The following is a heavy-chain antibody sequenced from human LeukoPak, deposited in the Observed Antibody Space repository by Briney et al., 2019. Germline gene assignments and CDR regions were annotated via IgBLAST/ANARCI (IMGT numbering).Heavy chain of an antibody. CDR1: GDSITSSY. CDR3: ARSGYAYYFDY. D-gene: IGHD5-12*01. Sequence: PSETLSLTCIVSGDSITSSYWNWIRQPPGKGLEWIGYVYYSGITNYNPSLKSRVTISIDTSKNQFSLKLNSVTAADTAVYYCARSGYAYYFDYWGQGTLVTVSS. V-gene: IGHV4-59*01. J-gene: IGHJ4*02. CDR2: VYYSGIT.